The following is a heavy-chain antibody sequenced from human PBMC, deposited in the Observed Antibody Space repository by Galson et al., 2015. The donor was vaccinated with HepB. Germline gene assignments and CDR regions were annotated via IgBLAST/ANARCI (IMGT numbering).Heavy chain of an antibody. V-gene: IGHV3-33*01. J-gene: IGHJ4*02. CDR2: IWYDGSNK. CDR3: ASGGIAVAGLDY. CDR1: GFTFSSYG. Sequence: SLRLSCAASGFTFSSYGMHWVRQAPGKGLEWVAVIWYDGSNKYYADSVKGRFTISRDNSKNTLYLQMNSLRAEDTAVYYCASGGIAVAGLDYWGQGTLVTVSS. D-gene: IGHD6-19*01.